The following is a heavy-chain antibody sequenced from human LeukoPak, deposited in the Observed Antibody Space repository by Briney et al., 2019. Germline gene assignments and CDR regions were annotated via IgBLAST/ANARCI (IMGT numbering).Heavy chain of an antibody. CDR1: GFTFSSYG. J-gene: IGHJ4*02. CDR3: AKGRDSSSWYGSQDY. V-gene: IGHV3-30*18. D-gene: IGHD6-13*01. Sequence: PGRSLRLCCAASGFTFSSYGIHWVRQASGKGLEWVAVISYDGSNKYYADPVKGRFTISRDNSKNTLYLQMNSLRAEDTAVYYCAKGRDSSSWYGSQDYWGQGTLVTVSS. CDR2: ISYDGSNK.